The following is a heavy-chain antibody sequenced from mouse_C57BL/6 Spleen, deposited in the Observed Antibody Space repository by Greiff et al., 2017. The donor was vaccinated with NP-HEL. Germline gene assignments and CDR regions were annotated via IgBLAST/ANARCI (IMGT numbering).Heavy chain of an antibody. CDR2: IYPGSGNT. D-gene: IGHD1-1*01. V-gene: IGHV1-76*01. CDR1: GYTFTDYY. CDR3: ARRATVVEYFDY. J-gene: IGHJ2*01. Sequence: VQLQQSGAELVRPGASVKLSCKASGYTFTDYYINWVKQRPGQGLEWIARIYPGSGNTYYNEKFKGKATLTAEKSSSTAYMQLSSLTSEDSAVYFCARRATVVEYFDYWGQGTTLTVSS.